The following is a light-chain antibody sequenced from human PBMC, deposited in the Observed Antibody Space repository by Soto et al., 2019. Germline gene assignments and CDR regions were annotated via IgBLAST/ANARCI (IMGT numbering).Light chain of an antibody. CDR2: GAS. CDR3: QQYGSSPST. CDR1: QSVSSN. J-gene: IGKJ1*01. Sequence: EVVMTLSPPTLSVSPGERATLSCGASQSVSSNLAWYQQKPGQAPRLLIYGASSRATGIPDRFSGSGSGTDFTLTISRLEPEDFAVYCCQQYGSSPSTFGQRTKVDIK. V-gene: IGKV3-20*01.